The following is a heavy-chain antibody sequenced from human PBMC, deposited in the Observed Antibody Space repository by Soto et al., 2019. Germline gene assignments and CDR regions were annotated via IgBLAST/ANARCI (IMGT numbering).Heavy chain of an antibody. D-gene: IGHD1-20*01. CDR2: IKSKTDGGTI. Sequence: EVQLEESGGGLGKPGGSLRLSCEASGLTFTNAWMTWVRQAPGKGLEWVGRIKSKTDGGTIDYAAPVKGRFSISRDDSKNTLYLQMNSLKTEDTAVYYCVNSGYYHGVDVWGQGTTVIVSS. CDR1: GLTFTNAW. J-gene: IGHJ6*02. CDR3: VNSGYYHGVDV. V-gene: IGHV3-15*07.